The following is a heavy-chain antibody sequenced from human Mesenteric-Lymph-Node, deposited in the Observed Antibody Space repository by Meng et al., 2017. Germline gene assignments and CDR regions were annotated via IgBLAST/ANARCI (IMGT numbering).Heavy chain of an antibody. CDR2: IYYSGST. V-gene: IGHV4-39*07. CDR3: ARVTTWKNGMDV. Sequence: SETLSLSCTVSGGSISSNSYYWGWIRLPPGKGLEWTGSIYYSGSTYYNPSLKSRVTISIDTSKNQFSLELNSVTAADTAVYYCARVTTWKNGMDVWGQGTTVTVSS. CDR1: GGSISSNSYY. J-gene: IGHJ6*02. D-gene: IGHD1-1*01.